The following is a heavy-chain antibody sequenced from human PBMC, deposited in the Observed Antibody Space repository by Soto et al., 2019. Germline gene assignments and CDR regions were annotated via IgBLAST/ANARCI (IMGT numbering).Heavy chain of an antibody. D-gene: IGHD3-10*01. CDR2: FKADGSHQ. Sequence: EVQLVESGGGLVQPGGSLRVSCAASGFSFNNYWMAWVRQAPGKGLEWVANFKADGSHQHYVDSVRGRFTISTDNAENTLYLQMDSLRPEDTAIYFCAKDRGIGGAFDIWGQGTMVAVSS. J-gene: IGHJ3*02. CDR3: AKDRGIGGAFDI. V-gene: IGHV3-7*01. CDR1: GFSFNNYW.